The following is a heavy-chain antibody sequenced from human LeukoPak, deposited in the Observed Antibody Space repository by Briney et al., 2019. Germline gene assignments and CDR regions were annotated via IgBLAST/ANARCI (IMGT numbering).Heavy chain of an antibody. D-gene: IGHD4-23*01. CDR3: ARTTVVRDYYYYMDV. J-gene: IGHJ6*03. Sequence: SETLSLACTVSGGSISSSSYYWGWIRQPPGKGLEWIGSIYYSGSTYYNPSLKSRVTISVDTSKNQFSLKLSSVTAADTAVYYCARTTVVRDYYYYMDVWGKGTTVTVSS. CDR1: GGSISSSSYY. CDR2: IYYSGST. V-gene: IGHV4-39*01.